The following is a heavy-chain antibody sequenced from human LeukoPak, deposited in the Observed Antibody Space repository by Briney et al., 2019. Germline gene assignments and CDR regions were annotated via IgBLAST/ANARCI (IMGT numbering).Heavy chain of an antibody. CDR1: GFTFSSYA. V-gene: IGHV3-30*04. J-gene: IGHJ4*02. CDR2: ISYDGSNK. Sequence: GGSLRLSCAASGFTFSSYAMHWFRQAPGKGLEWVAVISYDGSNKYYADSVKGRFTISRDNSKNTLYLQMNSLRAEDTAVYYCASLAVAATAGYWGQGTLVTVSS. D-gene: IGHD6-19*01. CDR3: ASLAVAATAGY.